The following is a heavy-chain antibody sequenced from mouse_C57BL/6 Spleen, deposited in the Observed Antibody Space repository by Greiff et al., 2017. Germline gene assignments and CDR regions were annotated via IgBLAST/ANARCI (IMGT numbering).Heavy chain of an antibody. J-gene: IGHJ3*01. CDR2: IAPNSGGT. CDR1: GYTFTSYW. CDR3: ARSGYDYDWFAY. D-gene: IGHD2-4*01. Sequence: QVQLQQPGAELVKPGASVKLSCKASGYTFTSYWMHWVKQRPGRGLEWIGRIAPNSGGTKYNEKFKSKATLTVDKPSSTAYMQLSSLTSEDSAVYYCARSGYDYDWFAYWGQGTLVTVSA. V-gene: IGHV1-72*01.